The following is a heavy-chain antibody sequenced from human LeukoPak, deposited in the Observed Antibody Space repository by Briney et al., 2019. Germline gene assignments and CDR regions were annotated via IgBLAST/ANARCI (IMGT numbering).Heavy chain of an antibody. CDR3: ARYDYGRSGFDY. CDR1: GFTVSTNY. CDR2: IYSGGTT. J-gene: IGHJ4*02. Sequence: GGSLRLSCAASGFTVSTNYMTWVRQAPGKGLEWVSVIYSGGTTYYADSVKGRFSISRDNSKNTLYLQMNSLRAEDTAVYYCARYDYGRSGFDYWGQGTLVTVSS. D-gene: IGHD5-12*01. V-gene: IGHV3-66*01.